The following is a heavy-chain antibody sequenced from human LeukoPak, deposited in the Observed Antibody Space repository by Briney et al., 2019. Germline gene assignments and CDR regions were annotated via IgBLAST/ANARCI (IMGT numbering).Heavy chain of an antibody. CDR2: IYYSGST. CDR1: GGSISSSSYY. Sequence: SETLSLTCTVSGGSISSSSYYWGWIRQPPGKGLEWIGSIYYSGSTYYNPSLKSRVTISVDTSKNQFSLKLSSVTAADTAVYYCARALGYCSGGSCYGWTVWFDPWGQGTLVTVSS. CDR3: ARALGYCSGGSCYGWTVWFDP. J-gene: IGHJ5*02. V-gene: IGHV4-39*07. D-gene: IGHD2-15*01.